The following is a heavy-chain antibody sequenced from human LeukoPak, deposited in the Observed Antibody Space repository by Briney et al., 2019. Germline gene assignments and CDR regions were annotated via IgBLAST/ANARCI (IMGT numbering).Heavy chain of an antibody. CDR2: ISGSGGST. CDR1: GFTFSSYA. Sequence: GGSLRLSCVASGFTFSSYAMSSVRQAPGKGLEWVSAISGSGGSTYYADSVKGRFTISRDNSKNTLYLQMNSLRAEDTAVYYCAKVPPDSGSYYVDYWGQGTLVTVSS. CDR3: AKVPPDSGSYYVDY. D-gene: IGHD1-26*01. J-gene: IGHJ4*02. V-gene: IGHV3-23*01.